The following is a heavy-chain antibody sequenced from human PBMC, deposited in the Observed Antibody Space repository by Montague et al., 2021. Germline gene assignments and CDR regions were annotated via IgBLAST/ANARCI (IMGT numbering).Heavy chain of an antibody. CDR1: GFTFSSYA. Sequence: SLRLSCAASGFTFSSYAMSWVRQAPGKGLEWVSVINASGGKTDYADSVKGRFTISRDRSKNTLYLQMDSLRVEDTAVYYCANFRQGGALDVWGQGTRVTVSS. CDR3: ANFRQGGALDV. J-gene: IGHJ6*02. V-gene: IGHV3-23*01. D-gene: IGHD1-26*01. CDR2: INASGGKT.